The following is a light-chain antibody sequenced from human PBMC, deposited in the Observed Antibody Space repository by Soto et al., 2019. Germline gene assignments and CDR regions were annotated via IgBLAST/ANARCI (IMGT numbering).Light chain of an antibody. CDR2: AAS. Sequence: DIQMTQSPSSLSASVGGRVTITCRASQRLTHSLNWYQQKPGKAPRLLIYAASSLQNGVPSRFIGDGSWTDLTVTITSLQPADFATCYWQQTYCRLWKFGQGTKVEV. CDR3: QQTYCRLWK. J-gene: IGKJ1*01. V-gene: IGKV1-39*01. CDR1: QRLTHS.